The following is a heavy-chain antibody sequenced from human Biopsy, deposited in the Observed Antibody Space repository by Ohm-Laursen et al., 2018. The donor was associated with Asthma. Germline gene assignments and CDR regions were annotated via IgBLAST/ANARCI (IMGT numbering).Heavy chain of an antibody. CDR2: MYHSGSP. Sequence: SQTLSLTCPVSGGSITSSSYYWGWIRQPPGKGMEWIGSMYHSGSPYYHPSLKSRATISVDTSKNQLSLKMSSLTAADTAVYFCVRHQYSSSWSTFDYWGQGALVTVSS. J-gene: IGHJ4*02. CDR3: VRHQYSSSWSTFDY. CDR1: GGSITSSSYY. D-gene: IGHD3-22*01. V-gene: IGHV4-39*01.